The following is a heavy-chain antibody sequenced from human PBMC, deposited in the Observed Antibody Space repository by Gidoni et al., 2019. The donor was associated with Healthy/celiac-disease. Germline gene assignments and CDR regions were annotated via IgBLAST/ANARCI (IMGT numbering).Heavy chain of an antibody. D-gene: IGHD5-18*01. CDR3: ARWAYSYGSWGDY. CDR1: GFTFSRYS. V-gene: IGHV3-48*02. Sequence: EVQLVGSGGGLVQPGGLLRLPCAAPGFTFSRYSMNWVRQAPGKGLGWVSYISSSSSTIYYADSVKGRFTISRDNAKNSLYLQMNSLRDEDTAVYYCARWAYSYGSWGDYWGQGTLVTVSS. CDR2: ISSSSSTI. J-gene: IGHJ4*02.